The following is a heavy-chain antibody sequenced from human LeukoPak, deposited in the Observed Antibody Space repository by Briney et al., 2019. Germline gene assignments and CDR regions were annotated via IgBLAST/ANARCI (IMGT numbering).Heavy chain of an antibody. V-gene: IGHV3-23*01. CDR3: AKARGGTYRTYYFDS. D-gene: IGHD1-26*01. CDR1: GFTFSNYA. Sequence: GGSLRLSCVASGFTFSNYAMNCVRQAPGKGLEWVSVSGSGGDTYYVDSVRGRFTISRDHSKNTLYLQMNSLRAEDTAVYYCAKARGGTYRTYYFDSWGQGTLVTVSS. J-gene: IGHJ4*02. CDR2: SGSGGDT.